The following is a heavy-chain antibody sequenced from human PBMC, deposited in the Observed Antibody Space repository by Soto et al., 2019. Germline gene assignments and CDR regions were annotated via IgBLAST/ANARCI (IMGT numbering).Heavy chain of an antibody. Sequence: QVQLVESGGGVVQPGRSLRLSCAASGFTFSSYGMHWVRQAPGKGLEWVALISFDGSNTYYADPVKGRFTISRDNSQNTLYLQMHSLRAEDTSLYYCGAGQFFSDYWGQGALVTVSS. J-gene: IGHJ4*02. CDR1: GFTFSSYG. CDR2: ISFDGSNT. D-gene: IGHD6-19*01. CDR3: GAGQFFSDY. V-gene: IGHV3-30*03.